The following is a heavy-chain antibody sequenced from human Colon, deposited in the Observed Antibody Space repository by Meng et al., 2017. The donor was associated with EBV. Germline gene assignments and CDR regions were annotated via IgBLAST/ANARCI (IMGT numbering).Heavy chain of an antibody. Sequence: QVQLQESGPGLGKPSXXLSLTCTVSGGSISSGNHYWSWIRQHPGKGLEYIWYIYYSGSTYYNPSLKSRVIISVDTSKNQLSLMLSSVTAADTAVYYCARRPTGIDYWGHGTLVTVSS. D-gene: IGHD2-8*02. J-gene: IGHJ4*01. CDR2: IYYSGST. CDR3: ARRPTGIDY. V-gene: IGHV4-30-4*01. CDR1: GGSISSGNHY.